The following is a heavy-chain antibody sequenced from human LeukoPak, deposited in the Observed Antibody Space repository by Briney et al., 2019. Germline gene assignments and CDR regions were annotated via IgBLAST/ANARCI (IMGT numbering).Heavy chain of an antibody. V-gene: IGHV3-21*01. Sequence: GGSLRLSCAASGFTFSNYVMKWVRQAPGKGLEWVSSISSSSSYIYYADSVKGRFTISRDNAKNSLYLQMNSLRAEDTALYARDRGNQRGYYYYYMDVWGKGTTVTVSS. CDR1: GFTFSNYV. D-gene: IGHD1-14*01. CDR2: ISSSSSYI. CDR3: DRGNQRGYYYYYMDV. J-gene: IGHJ6*03.